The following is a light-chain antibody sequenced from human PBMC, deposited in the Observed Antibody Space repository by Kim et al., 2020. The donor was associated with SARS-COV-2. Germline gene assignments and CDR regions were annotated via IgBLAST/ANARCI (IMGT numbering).Light chain of an antibody. V-gene: IGLV6-57*03. CDR2: EDD. CDR3: QSYNRSSVV. CDR1: GGSIDDNY. J-gene: IGLJ2*01. Sequence: GKTVTIPCNRSGGSIDDNYVQWYQQRPGGVPTTVIYEDDQRPSGVSDRFSGSIDNSSNSASLTISGLRTEDEADYYCQSYNRSSVVFGGGTQLTVL.